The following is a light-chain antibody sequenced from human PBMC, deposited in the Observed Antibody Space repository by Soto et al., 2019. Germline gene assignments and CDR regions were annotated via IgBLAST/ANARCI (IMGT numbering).Light chain of an antibody. J-gene: IGLJ1*01. V-gene: IGLV2-8*01. CDR1: SSDVGGFNY. Sequence: QSVLTQPPSASGSPGQSVTISCTGTSSDVGGFNYVSWYQQHPGKAPKVIIYEVSKRPSGVPDRFSGSKSGSTASLTVSGLQAEDDADYYCSSYVVTNLFLFGTGTNVTV. CDR2: EVS. CDR3: SSYVVTNLFL.